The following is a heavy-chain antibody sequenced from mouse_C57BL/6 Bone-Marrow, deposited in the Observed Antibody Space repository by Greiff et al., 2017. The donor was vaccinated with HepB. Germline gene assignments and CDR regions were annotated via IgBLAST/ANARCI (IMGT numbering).Heavy chain of an antibody. Sequence: QVQLQQPGAELVMPGASVKLSCKASGYTFTSYWMHWVKQRPGQGLEWIGELDPSDSYTNYNQKFKGKSTLTVDKSSSTAYMQLSSLTSEDSAVYYCAISTGVPWFAYWGQGTLVTVSA. J-gene: IGHJ3*01. CDR2: LDPSDSYT. CDR1: GYTFTSYW. V-gene: IGHV1-69*01. CDR3: AISTGVPWFAY. D-gene: IGHD2-1*01.